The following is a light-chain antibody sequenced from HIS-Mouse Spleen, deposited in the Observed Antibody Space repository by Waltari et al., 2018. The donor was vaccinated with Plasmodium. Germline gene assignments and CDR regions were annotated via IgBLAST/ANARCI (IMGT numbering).Light chain of an antibody. CDR2: EDS. J-gene: IGLJ3*02. CDR3: YSTDSSGNHRV. CDR1: ELPKKY. Sequence: SYELTQPPSASVSPGQTARTTCSGDELPKKYASWYQQKSGQAPVLVIYEDSKRPSGIPERFSGSSSGTMATLTISGAQVEDEADYYCYSTDSSGNHRVFGGGTKLTVL. V-gene: IGLV3-10*01.